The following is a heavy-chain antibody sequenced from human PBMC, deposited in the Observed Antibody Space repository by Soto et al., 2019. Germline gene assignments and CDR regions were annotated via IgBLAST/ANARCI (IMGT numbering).Heavy chain of an antibody. CDR2: IYPGDPDI. V-gene: IGHV5-51*01. J-gene: IGHJ6*02. CDR1: GYSFTTYW. D-gene: IGHD3-3*01. Sequence: GASLKISCKGSGYSFTTYWIGWVRQMPGKGLEWMGIIYPGDPDIRYSPSFQGQVTISADKSTSTAYLQWSSLKASDTAMYYCARSTNDIWRCGTYSFYDYYVIDLCGQGSTVIVS. CDR3: ARSTNDIWRCGTYSFYDYYVIDL.